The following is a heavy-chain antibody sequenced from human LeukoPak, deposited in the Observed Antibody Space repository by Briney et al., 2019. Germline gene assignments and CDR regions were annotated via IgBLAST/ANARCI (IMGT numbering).Heavy chain of an antibody. J-gene: IGHJ4*02. D-gene: IGHD5-24*01. Sequence: SGGSLRLSCAASGFTFSSYSMNWVRQAPGKGLEWVSSISSSSSYIYYADSVKGRFTISRDNAKNSLYLQMNSLRAEDTAVYYCARGEMATWGFDYWGQGTLVAVSS. CDR2: ISSSSSYI. CDR3: ARGEMATWGFDY. CDR1: GFTFSSYS. V-gene: IGHV3-21*01.